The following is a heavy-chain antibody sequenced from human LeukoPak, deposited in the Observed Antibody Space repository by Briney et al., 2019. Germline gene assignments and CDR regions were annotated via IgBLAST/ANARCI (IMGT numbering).Heavy chain of an antibody. D-gene: IGHD3-16*01. CDR2: IVVGSGRT. CDR3: GTDSPYVPIAFDL. V-gene: IGHV1-58*02. Sequence: ASVKDSCKASRFTLISSAMQWVRQARGQRLEWIGWIVVGSGRTNYAQKFQERVTITRDMPTSTAYMELRSLRSEDTAVYYCGTDSPYVPIAFDLWGQGTMVTVSS. CDR1: RFTLISSA. J-gene: IGHJ3*01.